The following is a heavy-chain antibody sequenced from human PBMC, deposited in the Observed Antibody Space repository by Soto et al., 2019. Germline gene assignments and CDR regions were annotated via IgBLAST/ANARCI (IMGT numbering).Heavy chain of an antibody. CDR3: ARAPPFGRYCSSTSCANWFDP. V-gene: IGHV1-2*04. D-gene: IGHD2-2*01. CDR2: INPNSGGT. Sequence: ASVKVSCKAFGYSFTGYFMHCGRQAPEQGLEGMGWINPNSGGTNYAQKFQGWVTMTRDTSISTAYMELSRLRSDDTAVYYCARAPPFGRYCSSTSCANWFDPWGQGTLVTVSS. CDR1: GYSFTGYF. J-gene: IGHJ5*02.